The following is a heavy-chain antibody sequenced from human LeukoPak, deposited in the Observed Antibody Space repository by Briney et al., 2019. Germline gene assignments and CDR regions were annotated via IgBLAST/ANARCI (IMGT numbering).Heavy chain of an antibody. CDR2: ISRTNTYI. J-gene: IGHJ4*02. D-gene: IGHD5-18*01. CDR1: GFTFSSYS. Sequence: GGSLRLSCATSGFTFSSYSMNWVRQAPGKGLEWVSSISRTNTYIYYSDSVKGRFTISRDNAKSSLYLQMNSLRAEDTAVYYCARAATSNSYGYYYWGQGTLVTVSS. V-gene: IGHV3-21*01. CDR3: ARAATSNSYGYYY.